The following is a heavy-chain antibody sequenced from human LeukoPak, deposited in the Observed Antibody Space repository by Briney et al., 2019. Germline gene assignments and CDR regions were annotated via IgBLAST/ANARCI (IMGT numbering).Heavy chain of an antibody. V-gene: IGHV4-38-2*02. D-gene: IGHD6-19*01. CDR3: ARFNIAVAGDYFDY. J-gene: IGHJ4*02. Sequence: SETLSLTCTVSGYSISSGYYWGWIRQPPGKGLEWIGSIYHSGRTYYNPSLKSRVTISVDTSKNQFSLKLSSVTAADTAVYYCARFNIAVAGDYFDYWGQGTLVTVSS. CDR2: IYHSGRT. CDR1: GYSISSGYY.